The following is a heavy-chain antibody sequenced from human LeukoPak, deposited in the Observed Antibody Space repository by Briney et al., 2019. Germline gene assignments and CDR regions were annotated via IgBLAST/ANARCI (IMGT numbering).Heavy chain of an antibody. J-gene: IGHJ4*02. CDR2: ISGSGGST. Sequence: GGSLRLSCAASGFTFSSYAMSWVRQAPGKGLEWVSAISGSGGSTYYADSVKGLFTISRDNSKNTLYLQMNSLRAEDTAVYYCANSGGQTGYSSGWYEYWGQGTLVTVSS. D-gene: IGHD6-19*01. V-gene: IGHV3-23*01. CDR1: GFTFSSYA. CDR3: ANSGGQTGYSSGWYEY.